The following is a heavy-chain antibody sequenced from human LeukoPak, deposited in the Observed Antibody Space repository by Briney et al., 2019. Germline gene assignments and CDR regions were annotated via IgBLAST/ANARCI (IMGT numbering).Heavy chain of an antibody. CDR3: VQIPGGGY. J-gene: IGHJ4*02. CDR1: GFTFSIHW. CDR2: IYGSGST. D-gene: IGHD5-24*01. V-gene: IGHV3-53*01. Sequence: GGSLRLSCVASGFTFSIHWMTWVRQAPGKGLEWVSIIYGSGSTYYADSVKGRFTISRDNSKNMVYLQLNSLRAEDTAIFYCVQIPGGGYWGQGTLVTVSS.